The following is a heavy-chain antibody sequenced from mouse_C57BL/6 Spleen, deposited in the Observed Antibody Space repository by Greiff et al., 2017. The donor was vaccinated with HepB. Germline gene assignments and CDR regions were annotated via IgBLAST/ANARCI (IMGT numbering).Heavy chain of an antibody. CDR3: ARSAIYYGNSLDY. Sequence: QVQLKQSGTELVKPGASVKLSCKASGYTFTSYWMHWVKQRPGQGLEWIGNINPSNGGTNYNAKFKSKATLTVDKSSSTAYMQLSSLTSEDSAVYYCARSAIYYGNSLDYWGQGTTLTVSS. D-gene: IGHD2-1*01. CDR1: GYTFTSYW. CDR2: INPSNGGT. J-gene: IGHJ2*01. V-gene: IGHV1-53*01.